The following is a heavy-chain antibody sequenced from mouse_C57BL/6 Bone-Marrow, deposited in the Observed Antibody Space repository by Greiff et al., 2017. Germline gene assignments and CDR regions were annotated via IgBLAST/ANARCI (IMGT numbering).Heavy chain of an antibody. V-gene: IGHV1-54*01. Sequence: ESGAELVRPGTSVKVSCKASGYAFTNYLIEWVKQRPGQGLEWIGVINPGSGGTNYNEKFKGKATLTADKSSSTAYMQLSSLTSEDSAVYFCASPFITTVGYFDVWGTGTTVTVSS. CDR2: INPGSGGT. CDR1: GYAFTNYL. J-gene: IGHJ1*03. CDR3: ASPFITTVGYFDV. D-gene: IGHD1-1*01.